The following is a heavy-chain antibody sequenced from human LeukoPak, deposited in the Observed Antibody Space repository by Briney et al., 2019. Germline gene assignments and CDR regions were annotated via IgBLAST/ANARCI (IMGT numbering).Heavy chain of an antibody. CDR2: IRYDGSNK. V-gene: IGHV3-30*02. J-gene: IGHJ4*02. D-gene: IGHD3-16*02. CDR1: GFTFSSYG. CDR3: ASLTYVWGSYRYTAVDY. Sequence: PGGSLRLSCAASGFTFSSYGMHWVRQAPGKGLDWVAFIRYDGSNKYYADSVKGRFTISRDNSKNTLYLQMNSLRAEDTAVYYCASLTYVWGSYRYTAVDYWGQGTLVTVSS.